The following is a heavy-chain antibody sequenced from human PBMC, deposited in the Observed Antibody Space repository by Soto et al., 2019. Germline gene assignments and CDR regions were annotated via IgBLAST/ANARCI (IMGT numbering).Heavy chain of an antibody. CDR1: GGSISSSSYY. D-gene: IGHD3-3*01. J-gene: IGHJ5*02. V-gene: IGHV4-39*01. Sequence: QLQLQDSGPGLVKPSETLSLTCTVSGGSISSSSYYWGWIRQPPGKWVEWIGSIYYSGSTYYYPSLQSLATISVDTFMPQCFHKLGSVTDADTAVYYCERHTTIFGLVIGPNWFDPWGQGTLVTVSS. CDR2: IYYSGST. CDR3: ERHTTIFGLVIGPNWFDP.